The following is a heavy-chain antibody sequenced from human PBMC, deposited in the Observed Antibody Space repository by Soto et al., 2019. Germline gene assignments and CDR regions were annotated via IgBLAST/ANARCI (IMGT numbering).Heavy chain of an antibody. CDR2: IIPIFGTA. Sequence: QVQLVQSGAEVKKPGSSVKVSCKASGGTFSSYAISWVRQAPGQGLEWMGGIIPIFGTANYAQKFQGRVTIPADESTSTAYMELSSLRSEVTAVYCCAGDGYNSHYWDYCGQGTLVTVSS. CDR3: AGDGYNSHYWDY. J-gene: IGHJ4*02. V-gene: IGHV1-69*01. D-gene: IGHD5-12*01. CDR1: GGTFSSYA.